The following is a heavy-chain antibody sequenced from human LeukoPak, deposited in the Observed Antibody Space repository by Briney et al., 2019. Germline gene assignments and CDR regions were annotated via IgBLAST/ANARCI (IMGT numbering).Heavy chain of an antibody. CDR1: GGSISSYY. CDR3: ARLAYKPYYYYGMDV. V-gene: IGHV4-59*08. Sequence: SETLSLTCTVSGGSISSYYWSWIRQPPGKGLEWIGYIYYSGSTNYNPSLKSRVTISVDTAKNQFSLKLTSVTAADTAVYYCARLAYKPYYYYGMDVWGQGTTVTVSS. D-gene: IGHD1-14*01. J-gene: IGHJ6*02. CDR2: IYYSGST.